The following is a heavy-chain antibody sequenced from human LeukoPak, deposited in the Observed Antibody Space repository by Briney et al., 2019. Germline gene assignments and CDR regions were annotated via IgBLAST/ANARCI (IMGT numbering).Heavy chain of an antibody. J-gene: IGHJ3*01. CDR2: INPNRGVT. CDR3: ARVREDIFVAATDGVAFDL. D-gene: IGHD6-19*01. V-gene: IGHV1-2*02. CDR1: GYTFTDYY. Sequence: ASVKGSCKASGYTFTDYYVHWVRQAPGQGLEWMGWINPNRGVTHSPQKYQGRGTMTRDTFISTAYMELTRLRSDGTAIYYCARVREDIFVAATDGVAFDLWGQGTMLTVSS.